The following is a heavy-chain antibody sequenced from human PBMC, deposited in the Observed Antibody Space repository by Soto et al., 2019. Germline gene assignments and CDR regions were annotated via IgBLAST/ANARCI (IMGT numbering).Heavy chain of an antibody. J-gene: IGHJ5*02. Sequence: PSETLSLTCAVSGGSISSGGYSWSWIRQPPGKGLEWIGYIYHSGSTYYNPSLKSRVTISVDGSKNQFSLKLNSVTAADTAVYYCARVPGPWGQGTLVTVSS. CDR3: ARVPGP. CDR1: GGSISSGGYS. V-gene: IGHV4-30-2*01. CDR2: IYHSGST.